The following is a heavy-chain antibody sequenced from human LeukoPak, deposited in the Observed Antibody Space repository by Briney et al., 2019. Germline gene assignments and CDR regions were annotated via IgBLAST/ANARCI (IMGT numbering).Heavy chain of an antibody. V-gene: IGHV3-23*01. Sequence: GGSLRLSCTASGFTFSSFAMNWVRQAPGKGLEWVSAISGSGGSAYYADSVKGRFTISRDNSENTLFLQMNSLRAEDTAVYYCAKPYRSGWYYFDCWGLGILVTVSS. J-gene: IGHJ4*02. D-gene: IGHD6-19*01. CDR3: AKPYRSGWYYFDC. CDR1: GFTFSSFA. CDR2: ISGSGGSA.